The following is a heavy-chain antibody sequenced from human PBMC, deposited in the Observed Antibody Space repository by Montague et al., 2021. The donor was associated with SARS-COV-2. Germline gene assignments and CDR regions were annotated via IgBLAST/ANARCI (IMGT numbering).Heavy chain of an antibody. CDR1: GGSIRSDTSY. V-gene: IGHV4-61*02. J-gene: IGHJ6*02. Sequence: TLSLTCSVSGGSIRSDTSYYNWFRQPDGKGLEWVGRIYGGGSASYNPSLKSRVIISLDTSKNEVSLKMSSVTAADSARYFRARENRGGDGPGYYFYFGMDVWGRGTTVTVSS. CDR3: ARENRGGDGPGYYFYFGMDV. D-gene: IGHD4-17*01. CDR2: IYGGGSA.